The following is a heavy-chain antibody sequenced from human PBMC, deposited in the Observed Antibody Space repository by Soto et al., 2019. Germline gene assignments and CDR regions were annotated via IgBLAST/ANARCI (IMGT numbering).Heavy chain of an antibody. D-gene: IGHD4-17*01. CDR1: GFTVSSHY. CDR2: LYASDST. V-gene: IGHV3-53*01. CDR3: ATTVTRLIAFDV. Sequence: GGSVRLSCAASGFTVSSHYMSWVRQTPGKGLEWVSILYASDSTFYADSVEGRFTISRDNSKNTVYLQLNSLRAEDTAVYYCATTVTRLIAFDVWGQGTMVTVSS. J-gene: IGHJ3*01.